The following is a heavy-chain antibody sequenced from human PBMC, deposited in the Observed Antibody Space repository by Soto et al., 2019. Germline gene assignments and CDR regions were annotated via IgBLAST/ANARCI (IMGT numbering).Heavy chain of an antibody. V-gene: IGHV1-3*01. Sequence: ASLKVSCKASGYTFTSYAMHWVRQAPGQRLEWMGWINAGNGNTKYSQKFQGRVTITRDTSASTAYMELSSLRSEDTAVYYCARSTRYSSGWHHTLWGQGTLVTVSS. D-gene: IGHD6-19*01. J-gene: IGHJ4*02. CDR3: ARSTRYSSGWHHTL. CDR2: INAGNGNT. CDR1: GYTFTSYA.